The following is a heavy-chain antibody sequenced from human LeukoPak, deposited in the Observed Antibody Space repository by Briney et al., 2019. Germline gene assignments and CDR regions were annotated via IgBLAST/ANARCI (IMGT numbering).Heavy chain of an antibody. CDR2: ISGSGGST. Sequence: PGGSLRLSCAASGFTFSSYAMSWVRQAPGKGLEWVSAISGSGGSTYYADSVKGRFTISRDNSKNTLYLQMNSLRAEDTAVYYCAKDRTGGINYYYYYMDVWGKGTTVTVSS. CDR1: GFTFSSYA. V-gene: IGHV3-23*01. CDR3: AKDRTGGINYYYYYMDV. J-gene: IGHJ6*03. D-gene: IGHD1-14*01.